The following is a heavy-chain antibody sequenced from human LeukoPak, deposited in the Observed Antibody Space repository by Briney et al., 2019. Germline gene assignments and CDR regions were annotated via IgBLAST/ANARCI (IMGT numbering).Heavy chain of an antibody. CDR2: VYYSGDT. J-gene: IGHJ4*02. CDR1: GGSISGPY. Sequence: SETLSLTCTVSGGSISGPYWSWIRQPLGKGLEWIAYVYYSGDTNYNPSLKSRAAISLDTSKNQFSLTVTSVTAADTAIYYCARHTYARPFDFWGQGTLVTVSS. CDR3: ARHTYARPFDF. V-gene: IGHV4-59*08. D-gene: IGHD6-6*01.